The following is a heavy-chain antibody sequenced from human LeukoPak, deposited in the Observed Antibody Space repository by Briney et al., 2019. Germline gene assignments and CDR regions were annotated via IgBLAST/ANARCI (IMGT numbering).Heavy chain of an antibody. J-gene: IGHJ6*03. CDR3: ARDFSSSSTVYYYYYMDV. V-gene: IGHV4-39*07. Sequence: SETLSLTCTVSGGSISSSSYYWGWIRQPPGKGLEWIVSIHYSGSTYYNPSLKSRVTISVDTSKNQFSLRLSSVTAADTAVYYCARDFSSSSTVYYYYYMDVWGKGTTVTVSS. D-gene: IGHD6-6*01. CDR1: GGSISSSSYY. CDR2: IHYSGST.